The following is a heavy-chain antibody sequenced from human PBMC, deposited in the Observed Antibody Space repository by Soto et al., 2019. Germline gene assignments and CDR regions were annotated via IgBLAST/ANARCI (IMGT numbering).Heavy chain of an antibody. D-gene: IGHD2-15*01. V-gene: IGHV1-69*08. CDR2: IIPILGIA. Sequence: QVRLVQSGAEVKKPGSSVKVSCKASGGTFSSYTISWVRQAPGQGLEWMGRIIPILGIANYAQKFQGRVTITADKSTSTAYMELSSLRSEDTAVYYCARDPLDYCSGGSCYGYWGQGTLVTVSS. CDR1: GGTFSSYT. J-gene: IGHJ4*02. CDR3: ARDPLDYCSGGSCYGY.